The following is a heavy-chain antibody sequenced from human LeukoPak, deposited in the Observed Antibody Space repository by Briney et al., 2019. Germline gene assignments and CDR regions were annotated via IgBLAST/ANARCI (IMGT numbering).Heavy chain of an antibody. CDR1: GFTFSTCA. CDR3: AKQLGYCSDGSCYFPY. Sequence: GGSLRLSCAASGFTFSTCAMSWVRQAPGKGLEWVSAISNNGGYTYYADSVQGRFTISRDNSKSTLCLQMNSLRAEDTAVYYCAKQLGYCSDGSCYFPYWGQGTLVTVSS. V-gene: IGHV3-23*01. D-gene: IGHD2-15*01. CDR2: ISNNGGYT. J-gene: IGHJ4*02.